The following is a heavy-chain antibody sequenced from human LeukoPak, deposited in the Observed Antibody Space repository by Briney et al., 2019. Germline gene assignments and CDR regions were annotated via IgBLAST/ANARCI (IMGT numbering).Heavy chain of an antibody. CDR1: GFTFSSYA. V-gene: IGHV3-23*01. CDR2: IGGSGGST. J-gene: IGHJ4*02. D-gene: IGHD2-15*01. Sequence: GGSLRLSCAASGFTFSSYAMSWVRQAPGKGLEWVSAIGGSGGSTYYADSVKGRFTISRDNSKNTLYLQMNSLRAEDTAVYYCAKDSFYCSGGSCYLYYFDYWGQGTLVTVSS. CDR3: AKDSFYCSGGSCYLYYFDY.